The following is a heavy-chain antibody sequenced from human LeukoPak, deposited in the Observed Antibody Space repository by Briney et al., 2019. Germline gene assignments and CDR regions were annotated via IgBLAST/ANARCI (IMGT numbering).Heavy chain of an antibody. CDR2: ISYDGRNK. J-gene: IGHJ4*02. CDR1: GFIFSNYA. D-gene: IGHD3-16*01. CDR3: AKDGGAMVRRFDY. Sequence: PGRSLRLSCAASGFIFSNYAMHWVRQAPGKGLEWVAVISYDGRNKYYADSVKGRFTISRDNSKNTLYLQMNSLRAEDTAVYYCAKDGGAMVRRFDYWGQGTLVTVSS. V-gene: IGHV3-30*04.